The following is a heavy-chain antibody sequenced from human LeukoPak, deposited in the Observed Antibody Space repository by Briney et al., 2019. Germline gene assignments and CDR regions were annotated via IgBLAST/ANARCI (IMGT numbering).Heavy chain of an antibody. CDR3: ARLGTAMVFYYYYYIDV. J-gene: IGHJ6*03. CDR2: INSDGSST. V-gene: IGHV3-74*01. D-gene: IGHD5-18*01. CDR1: GFTFSSYW. Sequence: GGSLRLSCAASGFTFSSYWMHWVRQAPGKGLVWVSHINSDGSSTSYADSVKGRFTISRDNAKNTLYLQMNSLRAEGTAVYYCARLGTAMVFYYYYYIDVWGKGTTVTVSS.